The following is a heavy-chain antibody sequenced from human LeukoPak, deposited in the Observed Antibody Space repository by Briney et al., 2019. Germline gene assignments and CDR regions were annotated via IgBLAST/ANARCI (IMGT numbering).Heavy chain of an antibody. D-gene: IGHD3-10*01. CDR3: AGELLWSRELIP. J-gene: IGHJ5*02. CDR1: GGSISSYY. CDR2: IYTSGST. V-gene: IGHV4-4*07. Sequence: PSETLSLTCTVSGGSISSYYWSWIRQPAGKGLEWIGRIYTSGSTNYNPSLKGRVTMSVDTSKNQFSLKLSSVTAADTAVYYCAGELLWSRELIPWGQGTLVTVSS.